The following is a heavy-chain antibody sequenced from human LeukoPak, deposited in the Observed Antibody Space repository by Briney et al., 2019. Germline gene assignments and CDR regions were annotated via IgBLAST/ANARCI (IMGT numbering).Heavy chain of an antibody. CDR3: ARVGGDTAMDNCYFDL. Sequence: PGGSLRLSCAASGFTIPYNFMSWVRQAPGKGPEWISVIYYGGTTYYADSVRGRFTISRDNSKNTLHLEMNSLRVEDTAVYYCARVGGDTAMDNCYFDLWGRGTLVTVSS. D-gene: IGHD5-18*01. V-gene: IGHV3-53*01. CDR1: GFTIPYNF. CDR2: IYYGGTT. J-gene: IGHJ2*01.